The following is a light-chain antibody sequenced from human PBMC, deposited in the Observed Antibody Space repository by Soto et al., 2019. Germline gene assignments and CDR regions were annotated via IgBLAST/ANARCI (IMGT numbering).Light chain of an antibody. CDR2: GAS. V-gene: IGKV3-15*01. Sequence: EIVMTQSPATLSVSPGERATLSCRASQSVSNNLAWYQQKPGQAPRLLIYGASTRATGIPARFSGSGSGTEFTRSISSLQSEDFALSYCQQYNNWWTFGQGTKVEIK. J-gene: IGKJ1*01. CDR3: QQYNNWWT. CDR1: QSVSNN.